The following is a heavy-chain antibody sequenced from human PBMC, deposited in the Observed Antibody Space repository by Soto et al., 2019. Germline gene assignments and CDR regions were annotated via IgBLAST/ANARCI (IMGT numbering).Heavy chain of an antibody. J-gene: IGHJ4*02. CDR3: ARERGVGDYVFDY. CDR2: IYSGGST. D-gene: IGHD4-17*01. CDR1: GFTVSSNY. Sequence: PGGSLRLSCAASGFTVSSNYMSWVRQAPGKGLEWVSVIYSGGSTYYADSVKGRFTISRDNSKNTLYLQMNSLRAEDTAVYYCARERGVGDYVFDYWGQGTLVTVSS. V-gene: IGHV3-53*05.